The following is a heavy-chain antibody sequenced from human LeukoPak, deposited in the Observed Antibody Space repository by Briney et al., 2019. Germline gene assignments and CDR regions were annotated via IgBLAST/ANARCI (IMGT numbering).Heavy chain of an antibody. CDR1: GFSLSTSGVG. CDR3: ARTSHPQYYYYYGMDV. CDR2: IYWNDDK. D-gene: IGHD1-14*01. V-gene: IGHV2-5*01. J-gene: IGHJ6*02. Sequence: ESGPTLVKPTQTLTLTCTFSGFSLSTSGVGVGWVRQPPGKALEWLALIYWNDDKRYSPSLKSRLTITKDTSKNQVVLTMTNMDPVDTATYYCARTSHPQYYYYYGMDVWGQGTTVTVSS.